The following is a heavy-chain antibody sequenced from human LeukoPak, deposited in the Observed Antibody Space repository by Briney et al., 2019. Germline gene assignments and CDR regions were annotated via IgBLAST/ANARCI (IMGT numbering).Heavy chain of an antibody. D-gene: IGHD5-18*01. V-gene: IGHV3-21*01. J-gene: IGHJ4*02. CDR3: ASEYRYGYGDF. Sequence: GGSLRLSCAASGFTFSSYGMHWVRQAPGKGLEWVSSISSSSSYIYYADSVKGRFTISRDNAKNSLYLQMNSLRAEDTAVYYCASEYRYGYGDFWGQGTLVTVSS. CDR2: ISSSSSYI. CDR1: GFTFSSYG.